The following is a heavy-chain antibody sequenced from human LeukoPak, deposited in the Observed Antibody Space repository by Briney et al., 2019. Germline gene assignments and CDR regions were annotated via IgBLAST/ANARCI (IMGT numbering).Heavy chain of an antibody. D-gene: IGHD6-19*01. V-gene: IGHV3-48*01. J-gene: IGHJ6*02. CDR2: ISSSSSTI. CDR3: AKGNWENRLAPVAGDFYYYYGMDV. Sequence: TGGSLRLSCAASGFTFRSYSMNWVRQAPGKGLEWVSYISSSSSTIYYADSVKGRFTISRDNAKNSLYLQMNSLRAEDTAVYYCAKGNWENRLAPVAGDFYYYYGMDVWGQGTTVTVSS. CDR1: GFTFRSYS.